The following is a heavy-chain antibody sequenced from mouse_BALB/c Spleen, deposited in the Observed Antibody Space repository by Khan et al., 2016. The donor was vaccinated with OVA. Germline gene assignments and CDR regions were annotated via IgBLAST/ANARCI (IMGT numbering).Heavy chain of an antibody. D-gene: IGHD2-10*02. J-gene: IGHJ3*01. CDR2: INPTTAYT. CDR3: ALRGLYGLCAY. V-gene: IGHV1-7*01. CDR1: GYTFTTYW. Sequence: VQLQQSGAELAKPGASVRMSCTASGYTFTTYWIHWIKQRPGQGLEWIGYINPTTAYTEYNKNFKDKATLTADESSSTAYMQLNGLTSADSAVYYWALRGLYGLCAYWGQGTLVTVSA.